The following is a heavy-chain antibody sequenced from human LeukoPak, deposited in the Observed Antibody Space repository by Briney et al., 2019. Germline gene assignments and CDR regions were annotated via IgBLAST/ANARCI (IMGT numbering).Heavy chain of an antibody. J-gene: IGHJ4*02. Sequence: SETLSLTCAVYGGTFSGYSGSWIRQPPGKGLEWIGEVDPSGTANYNPSLKSRVTVSVDTSKNQFSLNLKSVTAADTAVYYCARGRSYEYGDYDYWGQGTLVTVSS. V-gene: IGHV4-34*01. CDR2: VDPSGTA. CDR1: GGTFSGYS. D-gene: IGHD4-17*01. CDR3: ARGRSYEYGDYDY.